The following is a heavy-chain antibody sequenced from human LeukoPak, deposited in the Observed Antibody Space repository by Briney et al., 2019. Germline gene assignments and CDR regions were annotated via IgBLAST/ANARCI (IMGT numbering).Heavy chain of an antibody. CDR3: ARMKRAGVFDF. Sequence: ASVKVSCVASGYTFSTYGFGWVRQAPGQGLEWMGWISAYNRNTNYARTLQGRVTMTTDASTATAYMELRNLRSDDTAIYFCARMKRAGVFDFWGQGALVTVSS. CDR1: GYTFSTYG. CDR2: ISAYNRNT. D-gene: IGHD3-10*01. V-gene: IGHV1-18*01. J-gene: IGHJ4*02.